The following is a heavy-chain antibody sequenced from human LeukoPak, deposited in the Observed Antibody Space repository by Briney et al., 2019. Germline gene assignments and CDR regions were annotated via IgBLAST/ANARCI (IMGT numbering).Heavy chain of an antibody. CDR3: GYGGVNKDRNDY. J-gene: IGHJ4*02. Sequence: SQTLSLTCAISGDTVSSNTAAYNWLRLSPSRGLEWLGRTYYRSTWLNDYAPSVRGRITVSPDTSKNQFSLQLNSVTPEDTAVHFGGYGGVNKDRNDYWGQGTLVTVSS. V-gene: IGHV6-1*01. CDR1: GDTVSSNTAA. CDR2: TYYRSTWLN. D-gene: IGHD5-12*01.